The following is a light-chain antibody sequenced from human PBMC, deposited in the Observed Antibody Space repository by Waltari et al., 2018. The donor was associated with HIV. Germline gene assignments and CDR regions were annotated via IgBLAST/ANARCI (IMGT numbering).Light chain of an antibody. CDR3: QQYGSSPT. J-gene: IGKJ4*01. Sequence: EVVLTQSPGTLSSFPGERVTVSCRASQSVSSNYLAWYQQKPGQAPRLLIYDASRRATGIPDKFSGSGSGTDFTLTISRLEPEDFAVFYCQQYGSSPTFGGGTKLEIK. V-gene: IGKV3-20*01. CDR1: QSVSSNY. CDR2: DAS.